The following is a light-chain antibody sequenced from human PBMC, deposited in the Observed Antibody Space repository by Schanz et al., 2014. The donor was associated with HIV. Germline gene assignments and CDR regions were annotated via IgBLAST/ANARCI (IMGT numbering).Light chain of an antibody. Sequence: QSALTQPASVSGSPGQSITISCTGTSSDVGGYNYVSWYQQHPGKAPKLMIYDVSNRPSGVSNRFSGSKSDNAASLTISGLQPEDEADYYCSSYTNSSPWVFGGGTKLTVL. CDR2: DVS. CDR1: SSDVGGYNY. J-gene: IGLJ3*02. V-gene: IGLV2-14*03. CDR3: SSYTNSSPWV.